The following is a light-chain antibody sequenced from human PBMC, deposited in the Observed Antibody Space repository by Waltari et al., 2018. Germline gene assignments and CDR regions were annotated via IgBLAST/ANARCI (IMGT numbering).Light chain of an antibody. CDR2: DAS. CDR1: QTVRSF. Sequence: EIVLTQSPATLSLSPGERATLSCRASQTVRSFLAWYQQKPGQAPGLLIFDASSRAPGIPAKFRGSGSGTDFTLTVSNLEPEDFAVYYCLQRSNWPYTFGQGTRVEIK. J-gene: IGKJ2*01. CDR3: LQRSNWPYT. V-gene: IGKV3-11*01.